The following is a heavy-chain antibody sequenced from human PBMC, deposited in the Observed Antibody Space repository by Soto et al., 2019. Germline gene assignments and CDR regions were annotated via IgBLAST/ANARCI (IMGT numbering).Heavy chain of an antibody. CDR2: ISGSGGSA. CDR1: GFTFSSYA. Sequence: PGGSLRLSCAASGFTFSSYAMSWVRQAPGKGLEWVSAISGSGGSAYYADSVKGRFTISRDNSKNTLYLQMNSLRAEDTAVYYCAKDAVGYCSGGSCYAGWVYFDYWGQGTLVTVSS. D-gene: IGHD2-15*01. CDR3: AKDAVGYCSGGSCYAGWVYFDY. V-gene: IGHV3-23*01. J-gene: IGHJ4*02.